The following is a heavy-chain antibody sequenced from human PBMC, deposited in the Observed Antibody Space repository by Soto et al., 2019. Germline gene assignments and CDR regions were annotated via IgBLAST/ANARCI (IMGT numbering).Heavy chain of an antibody. Sequence: QVQLVESGGGVDQPGRSLRLSCAASGFTFSSYGMHWVRQAPGKGLEWVAVISYDGSNKYYADSVKGRFTISRDNSKNTLDLQMNSPISEDTAMYYCANSPLKYHLPYNWFDPWGQGTLVTVSS. D-gene: IGHD2-2*01. V-gene: IGHV3-30*18. J-gene: IGHJ5*02. CDR1: GFTFSSYG. CDR3: ANSPLKYHLPYNWFDP. CDR2: ISYDGSNK.